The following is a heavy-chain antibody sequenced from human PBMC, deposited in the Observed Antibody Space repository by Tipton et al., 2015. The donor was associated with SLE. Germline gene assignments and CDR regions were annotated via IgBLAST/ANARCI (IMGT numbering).Heavy chain of an antibody. J-gene: IGHJ4*02. CDR3: ARVDTALVFPFGGYYFDY. D-gene: IGHD5-18*01. CDR2: IYRSDSI. V-gene: IGHV4-38-2*02. CDR1: GYSITSGHY. Sequence: TLSLTCTVSGYSITSGHYWGWIRQPPGKGLEWIGRIYRSDSIYYNPSLKSRVTISVDTSKNQFYLKLSSVTAADTAVYYCARVDTALVFPFGGYYFDYWGQGILVTVSS.